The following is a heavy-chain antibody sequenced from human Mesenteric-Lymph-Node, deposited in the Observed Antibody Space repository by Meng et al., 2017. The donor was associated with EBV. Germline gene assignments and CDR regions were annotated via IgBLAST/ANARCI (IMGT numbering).Heavy chain of an antibody. Sequence: VPLPGPGPGPVKLSGTLSLTCTASGGSFSSGSYFWSWYRQPPGKGLEWIGFIYYSGSPNYNPSLNRRVTISVATSKNQFSLTLGSVTAADTAVYYCATCSRRPSCWFDPWGQGTLVTVSS. CDR1: GGSFSSGSYF. CDR3: ATCSRRPSCWFDP. V-gene: IGHV4-61*01. D-gene: IGHD2-8*01. J-gene: IGHJ5*02. CDR2: IYYSGSP.